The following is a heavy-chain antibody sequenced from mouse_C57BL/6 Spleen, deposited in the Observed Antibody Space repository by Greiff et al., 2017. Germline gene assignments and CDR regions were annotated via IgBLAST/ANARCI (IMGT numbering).Heavy chain of an antibody. D-gene: IGHD2-14*01. Sequence: EVQLQQSGAELVRPGASVKLSCTASGFNIKDAYMHWVKQRPEQGLEWIGWIAPENGDTEYASKFPGKATITADTSSNTAYLQLSSLTSEDTAVYYCTTGEVRRSRAWFAYWGQGTLVTVSA. J-gene: IGHJ3*01. CDR2: IAPENGDT. CDR1: GFNIKDAY. CDR3: TTGEVRRSRAWFAY. V-gene: IGHV14-4*01.